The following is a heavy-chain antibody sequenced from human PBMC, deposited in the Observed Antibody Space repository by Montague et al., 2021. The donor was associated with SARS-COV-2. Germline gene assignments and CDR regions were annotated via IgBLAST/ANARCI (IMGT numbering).Heavy chain of an antibody. J-gene: IGHJ6*03. CDR3: ARDVRGPRLVWNYYYYYMDV. Sequence: CAISGDSVSGNSAAWSWVRQSPAIGLERLVRTYYRSKWYNDYAVPVKSRITINPDTSNNQFYLQPNSVTPEDTAVYYCARDVRGPRLVWNYYYYYMDVWGKGTTVTVSS. V-gene: IGHV6-1*01. CDR1: GDSVSGNSAA. D-gene: IGHD6-19*01. CDR2: TYYRSKWYN.